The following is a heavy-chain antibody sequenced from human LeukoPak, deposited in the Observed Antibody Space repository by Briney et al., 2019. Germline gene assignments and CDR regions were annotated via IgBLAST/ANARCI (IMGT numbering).Heavy chain of an antibody. J-gene: IGHJ4*02. D-gene: IGHD1-26*01. CDR2: IIPIFGTA. CDR1: GGTFSSYA. CDR3: ATSGSYYSSVDY. V-gene: IGHV1-69*13. Sequence: SVKVSCKASGGTFSSYAISWVRQAPGQGLEWMGGIIPIFGTANYAQKFQGRVTITADESTSTAYMELSSLRSEDTAVYYCATSGSYYSSVDYWGQGTLVTVSS.